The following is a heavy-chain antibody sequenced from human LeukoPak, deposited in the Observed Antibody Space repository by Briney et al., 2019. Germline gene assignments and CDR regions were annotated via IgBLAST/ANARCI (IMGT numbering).Heavy chain of an antibody. CDR3: ARHIDYYGSGSYYRRPYYFDY. Sequence: PSETLSLTCAVYGGSFSGYYWSWIRQPPGKGLEWIGEINHSGSTNYNPSLKSRVTISVDTSKNQFSLKLSSVTAADTAVYYRARHIDYYGSGSYYRRPYYFDYWGQGTLVTVSS. D-gene: IGHD3-10*01. CDR1: GGSFSGYY. V-gene: IGHV4-34*01. CDR2: INHSGST. J-gene: IGHJ4*02.